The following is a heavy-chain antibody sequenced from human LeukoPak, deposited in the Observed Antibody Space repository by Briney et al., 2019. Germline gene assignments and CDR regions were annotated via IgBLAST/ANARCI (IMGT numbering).Heavy chain of an antibody. CDR2: ISGPAGSW. V-gene: IGHV3-23*01. CDR3: AKKVGLVSAPLYYFDV. CDR1: GFTFSNYA. J-gene: IGHJ4*02. D-gene: IGHD5/OR15-5a*01. Sequence: GGSLRLSCAASGFTFSNYAMSWVRQAPRKGLEWVSAISGPAGSWDYADVVKGRFTISRDNSKNTLFLQMNSLSPEDTAIYYCAKKVGLVSAPLYYFDVWGQGTLVTVSS.